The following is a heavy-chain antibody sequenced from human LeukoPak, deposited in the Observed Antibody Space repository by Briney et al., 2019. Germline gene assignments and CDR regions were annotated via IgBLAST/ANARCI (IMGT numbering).Heavy chain of an antibody. Sequence: PSETLSLTCTVSGGSISSGDYYWSWIRQPPGKGLEWIGYIYYSGSTYYNPSLKSRVTMSVDTSKNQFSLKLSSVTAADTAVYYCARDINYYDSSGRDDAFDIWGQGTMVTVSS. CDR2: IYYSGST. CDR1: GGSISSGDYY. J-gene: IGHJ3*02. V-gene: IGHV4-30-4*01. D-gene: IGHD3-22*01. CDR3: ARDINYYDSSGRDDAFDI.